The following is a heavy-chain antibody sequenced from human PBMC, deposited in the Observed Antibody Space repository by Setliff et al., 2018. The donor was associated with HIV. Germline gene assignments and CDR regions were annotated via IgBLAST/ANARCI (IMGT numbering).Heavy chain of an antibody. Sequence: ASVKVSCKASGYTFTNYDINWVRQATGQGLEWMGRMTPNNGNTAYTQKFQGRVTMTSNTSINTAYMELSSLRSEDTAVYYCARAGSYYNFWSGSPYYYGMDVWGQGTTVTVSS. D-gene: IGHD3-3*01. V-gene: IGHV1-8*01. CDR3: ARAGSYYNFWSGSPYYYGMDV. CDR1: GYTFTNYD. CDR2: MTPNNGNT. J-gene: IGHJ6*02.